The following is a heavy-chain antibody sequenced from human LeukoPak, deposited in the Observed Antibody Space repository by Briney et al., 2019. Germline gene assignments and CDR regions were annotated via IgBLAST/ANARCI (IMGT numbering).Heavy chain of an antibody. CDR1: GFTFRTHA. Sequence: GGSLRLSCAASGFTFRTHAMSWVRQTPGKGLEWVSSISGSSNYIYYADSVKGRFTISRDNAKNSLYLQMNSLRAEDTAVYYCARDAYGSSVDYWGQGTLVTVSS. D-gene: IGHD1-26*01. J-gene: IGHJ4*02. CDR2: ISGSSNYI. V-gene: IGHV3-21*01. CDR3: ARDAYGSSVDY.